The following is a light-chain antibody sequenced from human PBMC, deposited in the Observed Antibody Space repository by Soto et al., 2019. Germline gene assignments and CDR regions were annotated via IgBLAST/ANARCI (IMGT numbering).Light chain of an antibody. CDR1: QSTSSY. J-gene: IGKJ1*01. V-gene: IGKV1-5*01. CDR2: DAS. CDR3: QQYNSYSWT. Sequence: DIQMTQSPSTLSASVGDGVTITCRASQSTSSYLAWYQQKPGKAPKLLIYDASSLESGVPSRFSGSGSGTEFTLTISSLQPDDFATYYCQQYNSYSWTFGQGTKVDIK.